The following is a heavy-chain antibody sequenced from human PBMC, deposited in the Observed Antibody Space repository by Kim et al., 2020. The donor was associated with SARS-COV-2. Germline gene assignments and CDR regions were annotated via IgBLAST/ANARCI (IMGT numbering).Heavy chain of an antibody. CDR1: GYTFTSYA. CDR2: INTNTGNP. V-gene: IGHV7-4-1*02. Sequence: ASVKVSCKASGYTFTSYAMNWVRQAPGQGLEWMGWINTNTGNPTYAQGFTGRFVFSLDTSVSTAYLQISSLKAEDTAVYYCARDPPYSSGWYGDAFDIWGQGTMVTVSS. J-gene: IGHJ3*02. CDR3: ARDPPYSSGWYGDAFDI. D-gene: IGHD6-19*01.